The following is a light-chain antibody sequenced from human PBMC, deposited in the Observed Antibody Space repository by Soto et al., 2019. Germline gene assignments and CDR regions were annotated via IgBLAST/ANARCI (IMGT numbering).Light chain of an antibody. J-gene: IGKJ1*01. CDR3: QQYGLSPRT. CDR2: ASS. V-gene: IGKV3-20*01. Sequence: EIVLTQSPGTLSLSPGERATLSCRASQSVSSSYLAWYQQKPGQAPRLFIYASSIRATSIPDRFSGSGSGTDFTLTTSRLEPEDFAVYYCQQYGLSPRTFGRGTKVEIK. CDR1: QSVSSSY.